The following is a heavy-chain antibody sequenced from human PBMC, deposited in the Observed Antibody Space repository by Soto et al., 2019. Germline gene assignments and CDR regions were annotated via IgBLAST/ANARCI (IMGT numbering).Heavy chain of an antibody. D-gene: IGHD3-3*01. CDR1: GFTFSNAW. Sequence: GGSLRLSCAASGFTFSNAWMSWVRQAPGKGLEWVGRIKSKTDGGTTDYAAPVKGRFTISRDDSKNTLSLQMNSLQTDDTAVYYCTTDYTIFGVVIMVYFDYWGQGTLVTVSS. V-gene: IGHV3-15*01. J-gene: IGHJ4*02. CDR2: IKSKTDGGTT. CDR3: TTDYTIFGVVIMVYFDY.